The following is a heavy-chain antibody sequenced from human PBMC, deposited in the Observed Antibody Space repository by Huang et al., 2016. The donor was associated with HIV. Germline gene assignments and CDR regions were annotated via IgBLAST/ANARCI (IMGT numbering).Heavy chain of an antibody. CDR1: GYTFTSYA. Sequence: QVQLVQSGAEVKKPGASVKVSCKASGYTFTSYAMHWVRQAPGQRLEWMGWINAGNGNTKYSQKFQGRVTITRDTSASTAYMELSSLRSEDTAVYYCARAAGAFYYYYYYMDVWGKGTTVTVSS. D-gene: IGHD6-13*01. J-gene: IGHJ6*03. V-gene: IGHV1-3*01. CDR2: INAGNGNT. CDR3: ARAAGAFYYYYYYMDV.